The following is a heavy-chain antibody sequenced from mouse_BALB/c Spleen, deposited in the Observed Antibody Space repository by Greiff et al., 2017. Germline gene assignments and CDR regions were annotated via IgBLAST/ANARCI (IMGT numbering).Heavy chain of an antibody. V-gene: IGHV4-1*02. Sequence: EVQLQESGGGLVQPGGSLKLSCAASGFDFSRYWMSWVRQAPGKGLEWIGEINPDSSTINYTPSLKDKFIISRDNAKNTLYLQMSKVRSEDTALYYCARNSLRRPYYYAMDYWGQGTSVTVSS. CDR2: INPDSSTI. CDR1: GFDFSRYW. D-gene: IGHD2-12*01. CDR3: ARNSLRRPYYYAMDY. J-gene: IGHJ4*01.